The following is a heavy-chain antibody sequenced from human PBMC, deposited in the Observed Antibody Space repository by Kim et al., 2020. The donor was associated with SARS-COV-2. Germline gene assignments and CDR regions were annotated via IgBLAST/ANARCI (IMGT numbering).Heavy chain of an antibody. V-gene: IGHV6-1*01. CDR2: TYYRSKWYN. D-gene: IGHD3-10*01. Sequence: SQTLSLTCAISGDSVSSNSAAWNWIRQSPSRGLEWLGRTYYRSKWYNDYAVSVKSRITINPDTSKNQFSLQLNSVTPEDTAVYYCARDYYGSGSYYSALYPHGRDTPYYGMDVWGQGTTVTVSS. J-gene: IGHJ6*02. CDR3: ARDYYGSGSYYSALYPHGRDTPYYGMDV. CDR1: GDSVSSNSAA.